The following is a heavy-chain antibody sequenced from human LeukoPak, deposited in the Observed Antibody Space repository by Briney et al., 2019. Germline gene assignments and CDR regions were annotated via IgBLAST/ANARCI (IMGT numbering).Heavy chain of an antibody. CDR1: GLSVSSNY. CDR3: ARVSPFDY. Sequence: TGGSLRLSCAASGLSVSSNYMSCVRQAPGKGLEWVSVTYSGGSTYYADSVKGRFTISRDSSKNTLYLQMNSLRVEDTAVYYCARVSPFDYWGQGTLVTVSS. V-gene: IGHV3-66*01. CDR2: TYSGGST. J-gene: IGHJ4*02.